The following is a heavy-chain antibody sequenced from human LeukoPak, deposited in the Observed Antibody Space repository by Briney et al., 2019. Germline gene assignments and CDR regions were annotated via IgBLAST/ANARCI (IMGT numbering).Heavy chain of an antibody. V-gene: IGHV3-64D*06. D-gene: IGHD7-27*01. CDR1: GFTFSSYA. CDR2: ISSNGGST. Sequence: GGSLRLSCSASGFTFSSYAMHWVRRAPGKGLEYVSAISSNGGSTYYADSVKGRFTISRDNSKNTLYLQMSSLRAEDTAVYYCVKNWGYGDDYWGQGTLVTVSS. J-gene: IGHJ4*02. CDR3: VKNWGYGDDY.